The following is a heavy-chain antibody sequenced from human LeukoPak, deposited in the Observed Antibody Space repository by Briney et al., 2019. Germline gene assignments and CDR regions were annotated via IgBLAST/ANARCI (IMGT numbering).Heavy chain of an antibody. CDR1: GYTFTSYY. D-gene: IGHD6-19*01. Sequence: ASVKVSCKASGYTFTSYYMHWVRQAPGKGLEWMGGFDPEDGETIYAQKFQGRVTMTEDTSTDTAYMELSSLRSEDTAVYYCATVEYSSGWYLTGEYYFDYWGQGTLVTVSS. J-gene: IGHJ4*02. CDR3: ATVEYSSGWYLTGEYYFDY. CDR2: FDPEDGET. V-gene: IGHV1-24*01.